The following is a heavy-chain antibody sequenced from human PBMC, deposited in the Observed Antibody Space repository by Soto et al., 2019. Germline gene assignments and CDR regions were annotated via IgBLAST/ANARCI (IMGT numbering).Heavy chain of an antibody. CDR1: GYAFTRYG. V-gene: IGHV1-18*01. Sequence: ALVKVYWKASGYAFTRYGISWVRKANGQGLEWMGWISAYNGNTNYAQKLQGRVTMTTDTSTSTAYMELRSLRSDDTAVYYCARDDSDTYYYDSSGFSPLDYWGQGTLVTVSS. D-gene: IGHD3-22*01. CDR3: ARDDSDTYYYDSSGFSPLDY. J-gene: IGHJ4*02. CDR2: ISAYNGNT.